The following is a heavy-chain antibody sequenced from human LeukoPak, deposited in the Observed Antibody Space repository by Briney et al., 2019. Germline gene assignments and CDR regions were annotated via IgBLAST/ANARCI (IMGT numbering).Heavy chain of an antibody. Sequence: SETLSLTCAVYGGSFSGYYWSWIRQPPGKGLEWIGSIYYSGSTYYNPSLKSRVTISVDTSKNQFSLKLSSVTAADTAVYYCARRESYYYDSSGYWRYWGQGTLVTVSS. D-gene: IGHD3-22*01. V-gene: IGHV4-34*01. CDR2: IYYSGST. CDR1: GGSFSGYY. J-gene: IGHJ4*02. CDR3: ARRESYYYDSSGYWRY.